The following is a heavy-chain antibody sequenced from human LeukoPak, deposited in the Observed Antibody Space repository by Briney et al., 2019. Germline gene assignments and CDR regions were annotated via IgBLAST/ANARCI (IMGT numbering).Heavy chain of an antibody. V-gene: IGHV4-4*09. Sequence: PSETLSLTCTVSGGSISSYYWSWIRQPPGKGLEWIGYIYTSGSTNYNPSLKSRVTISVDTSKNQFSLKLSSVTAADTAFYYCARRRTTGTTGYFDYWGRGILVTVSS. CDR2: IYTSGST. D-gene: IGHD1-1*01. J-gene: IGHJ4*02. CDR3: ARRRTTGTTGYFDY. CDR1: GGSISSYY.